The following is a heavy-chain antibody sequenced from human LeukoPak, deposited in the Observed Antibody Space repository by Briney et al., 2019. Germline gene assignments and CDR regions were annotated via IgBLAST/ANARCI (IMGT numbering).Heavy chain of an antibody. V-gene: IGHV1-24*01. CDR1: GYTFTGYY. Sequence: ASVKVSCKASGYTFTGYYMHWVRQAPGKGLEWMGGFDPEDGETIYAQKFQGRVTMTEDTSTDTAYMELSSLRSEDTAVYYCATGTRWGPTPLGAFDIWGKGTMVTVSS. CDR3: ATGTRWGPTPLGAFDI. D-gene: IGHD3-16*01. J-gene: IGHJ3*02. CDR2: FDPEDGET.